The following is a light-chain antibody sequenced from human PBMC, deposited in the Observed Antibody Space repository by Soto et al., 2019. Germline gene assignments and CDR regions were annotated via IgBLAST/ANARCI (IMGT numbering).Light chain of an antibody. V-gene: IGKV1-39*01. Sequence: DIQMTPSPSSLSASVGDRVTITCRASQNIRNYLAWYQQKAGKAPKLLIYAASSLQSGVPSRFSGSGSGTDFTLTIRRLEPEDFAVYYCQQYGRSPITFGQGTRLEIK. CDR2: AAS. CDR1: QNIRNY. J-gene: IGKJ5*01. CDR3: QQYGRSPIT.